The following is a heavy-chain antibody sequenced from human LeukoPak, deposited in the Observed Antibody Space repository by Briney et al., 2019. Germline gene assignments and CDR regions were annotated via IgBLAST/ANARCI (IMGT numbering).Heavy chain of an antibody. J-gene: IGHJ6*02. D-gene: IGHD3-22*01. CDR3: AKTPRLDSSGYYYYYGMDV. Sequence: PGGSLRLSCAASGFTVSSNYMSWVRQAPGKGLEWVSVIYSGGSTYYADSVKGRFTISRDNSKNTLYLQMNSLRAEDTAVYYCAKTPRLDSSGYYYYYGMDVWGQGTTVTVSS. CDR1: GFTVSSNY. CDR2: IYSGGST. V-gene: IGHV3-53*01.